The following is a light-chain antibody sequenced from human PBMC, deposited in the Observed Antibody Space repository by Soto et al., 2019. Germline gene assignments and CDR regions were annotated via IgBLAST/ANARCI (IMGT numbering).Light chain of an antibody. CDR1: QSVSSS. CDR2: GAS. Sequence: EIVMTQSPATLSVSPGERVTLSCMASQSVSSSLGWYQQKPGQAPRLLIYGASTKATGIPARFSGSGSGTEFTLTISSLQSEDFAVYYCQQYNNWPPSTFGPGTKVDIK. V-gene: IGKV3-15*01. J-gene: IGKJ3*01. CDR3: QQYNNWPPST.